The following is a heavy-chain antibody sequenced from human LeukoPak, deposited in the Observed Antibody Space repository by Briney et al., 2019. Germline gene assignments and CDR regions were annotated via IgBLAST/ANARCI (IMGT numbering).Heavy chain of an antibody. Sequence: ASVKVSCEASGYTFTSYDINWVRQATGQGLEWMGWMNPNSGNTGYAQKFQGRVTMTRNTSISTAYMELSSLRSEDTAVYYCATRSGSSRYYYYYGMDVWGQGTTVTASS. D-gene: IGHD3-10*01. V-gene: IGHV1-8*01. CDR3: ATRSGSSRYYYYYGMDV. CDR2: MNPNSGNT. CDR1: GYTFTSYD. J-gene: IGHJ6*02.